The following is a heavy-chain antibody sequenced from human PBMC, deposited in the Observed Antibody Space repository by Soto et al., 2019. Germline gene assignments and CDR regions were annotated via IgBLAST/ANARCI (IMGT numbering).Heavy chain of an antibody. Sequence: GASVPVSCTASAGTFSSYAINWVRPAPGQGLEWMGGIIPIFGTANYAQKFQGRVTITADESTSTAYMELSRLRSEDTAVYYCASSSGWYVRLPDYWGQGTLVTVSS. V-gene: IGHV1-69*13. CDR2: IIPIFGTA. J-gene: IGHJ4*02. CDR3: ASSSGWYVRLPDY. CDR1: AGTFSSYA. D-gene: IGHD6-19*01.